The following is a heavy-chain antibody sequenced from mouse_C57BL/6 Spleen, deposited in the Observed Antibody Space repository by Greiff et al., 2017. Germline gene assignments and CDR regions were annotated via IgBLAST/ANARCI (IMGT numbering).Heavy chain of an antibody. CDR2: IYPGDGDT. CDR1: GYAFSSSW. J-gene: IGHJ3*01. V-gene: IGHV1-82*01. D-gene: IGHD2-3*01. CDR3: ARNGHDGYSPFAY. Sequence: LVEPGASVKISCKASGYAFSSSWMNWVKQRPGKGLEWIGRIYPGDGDTNYNGKFKGKATLTADKSSSTAYMQLSSLTSEDSAVYFCARNGHDGYSPFAYWGQGTLVTVSA.